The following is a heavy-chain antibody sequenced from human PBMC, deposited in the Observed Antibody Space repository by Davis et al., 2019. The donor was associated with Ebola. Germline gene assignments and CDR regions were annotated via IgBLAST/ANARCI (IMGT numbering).Heavy chain of an antibody. CDR1: GASISTYD. Sequence: MPSETLSPTCTVSGASISTYDWSWIRQPPGKGLEWIGYPHYSGSTNYNPSLKGRVPISADTPKNPFSLKLTSMTAADTAVYYCGRQHTSGHMMLFDYWGQGTLVTVSS. CDR3: GRQHTSGHMMLFDY. V-gene: IGHV4-59*08. D-gene: IGHD6-19*01. J-gene: IGHJ4*02. CDR2: PHYSGST.